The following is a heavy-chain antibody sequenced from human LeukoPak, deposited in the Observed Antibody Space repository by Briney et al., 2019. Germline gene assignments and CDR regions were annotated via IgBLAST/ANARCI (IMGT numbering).Heavy chain of an antibody. CDR3: ARDGDPLVTSYLDY. V-gene: IGHV1-18*01. J-gene: IGHJ4*02. CDR2: ISAYNGNT. CDR1: GYTFSRYG. Sequence: ASVKVSCKASGYTFSRYGLTWVRQAPGQGLDWMGGISAYNGNTYYAQKFHGRVTMTTDTSTSTAYMELRSLRSDDTAVYYCARDGDPLVTSYLDYWGQGTLVTVSS. D-gene: IGHD3-9*01.